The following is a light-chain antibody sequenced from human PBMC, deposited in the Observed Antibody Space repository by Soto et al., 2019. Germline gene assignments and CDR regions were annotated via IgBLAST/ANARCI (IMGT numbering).Light chain of an antibody. CDR2: AAS. CDR1: QPITNY. V-gene: IGKV1-39*01. J-gene: IGKJ1*01. CDR3: QQSYSSPWT. Sequence: DIQMTQSPSSPSASVGDRVTITCRASQPITNYLNWYQQKPGTAPKLLIYAASTLLSGVPSRFTGGGSGTDFTLTIDSLQPEDFATYFCQQSYSSPWTFGQGTRVEI.